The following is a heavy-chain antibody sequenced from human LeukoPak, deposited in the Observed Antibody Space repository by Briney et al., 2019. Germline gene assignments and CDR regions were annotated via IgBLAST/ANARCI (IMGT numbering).Heavy chain of an antibody. CDR1: GYTFTSYD. CDR3: ARDREPHYYGSGSQGWFDP. Sequence: ASVKVSCKASGYTFTSYDINWVRQATGQGLEWMGWMNPNTGGTNYAQIFQGRVTMTRDTSISTAYMELSRLRSDDTAIYYCARDREPHYYGSGSQGWFDPWGQGTLVTVSS. J-gene: IGHJ5*02. CDR2: MNPNTGGT. D-gene: IGHD3-10*01. V-gene: IGHV1-2*02.